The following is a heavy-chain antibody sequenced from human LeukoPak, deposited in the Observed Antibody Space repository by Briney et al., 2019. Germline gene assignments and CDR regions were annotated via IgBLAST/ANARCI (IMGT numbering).Heavy chain of an antibody. D-gene: IGHD3-16*01. J-gene: IGHJ3*02. CDR3: ARQSYGGYGGFRRGDDAFDI. V-gene: IGHV1-18*01. Sequence: GASVKVSCKASGYIFRNYGISWVRQAPGQGLEWMGWISAYNGNTDYAQNLQGRVTMTTDTSTSTAYMELRSLRSDDTAVYSCARQSYGGYGGFRRGDDAFDIWGQGTVVTVSS. CDR2: ISAYNGNT. CDR1: GYIFRNYG.